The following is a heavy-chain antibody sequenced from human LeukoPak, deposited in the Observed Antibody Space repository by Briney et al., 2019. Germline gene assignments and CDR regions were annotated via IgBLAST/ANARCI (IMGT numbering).Heavy chain of an antibody. CDR3: ARDDGFYSASGIYQNYFDH. D-gene: IGHD3-10*01. CDR1: GFTFSAYW. J-gene: IGHJ4*02. V-gene: IGHV3-7*01. Sequence: PGGSLGLSCAASGFTFSAYWMSWVRQAPGKGLEWVANLKQDGSEKYYVDSVKGRFTISRDNAKNSLYLQMNSLRGEDTAVYYCARDDGFYSASGIYQNYFDHWGQGILVTVPP. CDR2: LKQDGSEK.